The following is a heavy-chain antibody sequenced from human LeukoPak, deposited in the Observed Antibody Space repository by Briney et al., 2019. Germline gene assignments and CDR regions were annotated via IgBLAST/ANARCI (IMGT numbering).Heavy chain of an antibody. J-gene: IGHJ4*02. CDR2: IYPGDSDT. CDR3: ARHETGPYFDY. CDR1: GYSFTGYW. Sequence: GESLKISCKGFGYSFTGYWIGWVRQMPGKGLECMGIIYPGDSDTRYSPSFQGQVTISADKSISTAYLQWSSLKASDTAMYYCARHETGPYFDYWGQGTLVTVSS. V-gene: IGHV5-51*01. D-gene: IGHD1-1*01.